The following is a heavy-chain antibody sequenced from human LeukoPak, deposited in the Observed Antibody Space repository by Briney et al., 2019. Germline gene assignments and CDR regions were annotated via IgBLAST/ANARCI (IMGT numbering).Heavy chain of an antibody. J-gene: IGHJ3*02. D-gene: IGHD2-15*01. CDR1: GYTFTSYG. Sequence: ASVKVSCKASGYTFTSYGISWVRQAPGQGLEWMGWINPNSGGTNYAQKFQGRVTMTRDTSISTAYMELSRLRSDDTAVYYCARAPGYCSGGSCYSGAFDIWGQGTMVTVSS. V-gene: IGHV1-2*02. CDR2: INPNSGGT. CDR3: ARAPGYCSGGSCYSGAFDI.